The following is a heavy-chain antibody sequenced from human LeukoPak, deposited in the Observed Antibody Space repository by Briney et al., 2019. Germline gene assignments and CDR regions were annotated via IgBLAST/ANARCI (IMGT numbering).Heavy chain of an antibody. CDR2: IRYDGSNK. D-gene: IGHD3-3*01. V-gene: IGHV3-30*02. J-gene: IGHJ4*02. Sequence: GGSLRLSCAASGFTFSSYGMHWVRQAPGKGLEWVAFIRYDGSNKYYADSVKRRFTISRDNSKNTLYLQMNSLRAEDTAVYYCAKDSDFWSGYLDYWGEGTLVTVSS. CDR3: AKDSDFWSGYLDY. CDR1: GFTFSSYG.